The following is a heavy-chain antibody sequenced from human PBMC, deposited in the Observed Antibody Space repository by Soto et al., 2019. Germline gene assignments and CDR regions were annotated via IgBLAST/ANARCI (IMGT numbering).Heavy chain of an antibody. Sequence: SETLSLTCAVYCGSFSGYYWSWIRQPPGKGLEWIGEINHSGSTNYNPSLKSRVTISVDTSKDQFSLKLSSVTAADTAVYYCARGGYCSSTSCYTRYYYYYGMDVWGQGTTVTVSS. V-gene: IGHV4-34*01. D-gene: IGHD2-2*02. CDR1: CGSFSGYY. J-gene: IGHJ6*02. CDR3: ARGGYCSSTSCYTRYYYYYGMDV. CDR2: INHSGST.